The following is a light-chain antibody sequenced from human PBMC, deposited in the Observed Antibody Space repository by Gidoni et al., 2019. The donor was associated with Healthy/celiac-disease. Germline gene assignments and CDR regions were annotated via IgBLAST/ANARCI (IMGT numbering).Light chain of an antibody. V-gene: IGKV1D-13*01. CDR3: QQFNNYRT. CDR2: DAS. CDR1: QGISSA. J-gene: IGKJ1*01. Sequence: AIQLTQSPSSLSASVGDRVTITCRASQGISSALAWYQQQPGKAPKLLIYDASSLESGVPSRFSGSGSGTDFTLTISSLQPEDFETYYCQQFNNYRTFGQXTKVEIK.